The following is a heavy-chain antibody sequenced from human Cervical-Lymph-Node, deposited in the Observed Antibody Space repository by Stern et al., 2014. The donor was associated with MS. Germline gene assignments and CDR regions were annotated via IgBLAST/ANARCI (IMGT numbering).Heavy chain of an antibody. D-gene: IGHD3-3*01. CDR3: ARDSGTYYDFWSAQTWSDFDH. V-gene: IGHV1-3*01. CDR1: GYTFTRYA. Sequence: QVQLVQSGAEVKKPGASVKVSCKASGYTFTRYAVHWVRQAPGQRPEWMAWINAGNGNTKFSQKFQGRVTVTRDTSANTAYMELSRLRSEDTAVYYCARDSGTYYDFWSAQTWSDFDHWGQGTQVTVSS. CDR2: INAGNGNT. J-gene: IGHJ4*02.